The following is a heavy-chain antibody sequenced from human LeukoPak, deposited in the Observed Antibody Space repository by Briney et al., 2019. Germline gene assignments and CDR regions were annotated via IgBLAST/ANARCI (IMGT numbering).Heavy chain of an antibody. CDR1: GYTFTGYY. CDR3: ARTIHPGLYYFDY. J-gene: IGHJ4*02. Sequence: ASVKVSCKASGYTFTGYYMHWVRQAPGQGLEWMGWINPNSGGTNYAQKFQGWVTMTRDTSISTAYMELSRLRSDDTAVYYCARTIHPGLYYFDYWGQGTLVTVSS. CDR2: INPNSGGT. V-gene: IGHV1-2*04. D-gene: IGHD5-18*01.